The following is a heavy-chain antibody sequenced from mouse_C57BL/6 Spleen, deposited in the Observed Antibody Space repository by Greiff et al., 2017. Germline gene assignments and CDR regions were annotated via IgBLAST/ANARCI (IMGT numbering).Heavy chain of an antibody. CDR2: IRSKSNNYAT. Sequence: EVKLVESGGGLVQPKGSLKLSCAASGFSFNTYAMNWVRQAPGKGLEWVARIRSKSNNYATYYADSVKDRFTISRDDSESMLYLQMNNSKTEDTAMYYCVRDLRGAMDYWGQGTSVTVSS. J-gene: IGHJ4*01. CDR3: VRDLRGAMDY. V-gene: IGHV10-1*01. CDR1: GFSFNTYA. D-gene: IGHD1-1*01.